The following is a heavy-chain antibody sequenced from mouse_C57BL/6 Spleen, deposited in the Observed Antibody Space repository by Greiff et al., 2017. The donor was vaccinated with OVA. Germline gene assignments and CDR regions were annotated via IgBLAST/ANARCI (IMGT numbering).Heavy chain of an antibody. V-gene: IGHV5-17*01. D-gene: IGHD4-1*02. CDR1: GFTFSDYG. CDR3: AASTGTLSLGY. CDR2: ISSGSSTI. Sequence: DVMLVESGGGLVKPGGSLKLSCAASGFTFSDYGMHWVRQAPEKGLEWVAYISSGSSTIYYADTVKGRFTISRDNAKNTLFLQMTSLRSEDTAMYYCAASTGTLSLGYWGQGTTLTVSS. J-gene: IGHJ2*01.